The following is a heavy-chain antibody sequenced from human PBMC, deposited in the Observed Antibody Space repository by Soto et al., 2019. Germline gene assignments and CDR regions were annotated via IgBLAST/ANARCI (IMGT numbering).Heavy chain of an antibody. J-gene: IGHJ6*02. CDR3: AKLQHNSYYYVMDV. CDR1: GFTFSSSA. CDR2: ITYTGNT. Sequence: AGGSLRLSCAASGFTFSSSAMRWVRQAPGQGLEWVSSITYTGNTHYPDSVKGRFTISRDNSKNTLYLQMDSLRVEDTAVYYCAKLQHNSYYYVMDVWGQGTTVTVSS. V-gene: IGHV3-23*01.